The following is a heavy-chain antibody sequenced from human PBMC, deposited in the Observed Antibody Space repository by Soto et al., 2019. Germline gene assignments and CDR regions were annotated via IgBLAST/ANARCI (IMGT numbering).Heavy chain of an antibody. CDR3: ARSYLRQTYYYYGMDV. D-gene: IGHD3-10*01. CDR2: IYPGDSDT. V-gene: IGHV5-51*01. Sequence: GESLKISGKGSGYSFTIYWIGWVLQMPGKGLEWMGIIYPGDSDTRYSPSFQGQVTISADKTISTAYLQWSSLKASDTAMYYCARSYLRQTYYYYGMDVWGQRTTVTVS. J-gene: IGHJ6*02. CDR1: GYSFTIYW.